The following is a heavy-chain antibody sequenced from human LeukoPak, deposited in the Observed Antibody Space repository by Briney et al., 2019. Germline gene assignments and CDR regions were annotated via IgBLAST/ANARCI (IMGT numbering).Heavy chain of an antibody. V-gene: IGHV3-21*01. CDR2: ISSSSMYI. CDR1: GFTFSSYS. Sequence: GGALRLSCSASGFTFSSYSMNWVRQAPGKGLEWDSSISSSSMYIYYADSVKGRVTISRDNAKSSLYLQMNSLRAEDTAVYYCVRDRNYYGSGSSDYWGQGTLVTVSS. D-gene: IGHD3-10*01. CDR3: VRDRNYYGSGSSDY. J-gene: IGHJ4*02.